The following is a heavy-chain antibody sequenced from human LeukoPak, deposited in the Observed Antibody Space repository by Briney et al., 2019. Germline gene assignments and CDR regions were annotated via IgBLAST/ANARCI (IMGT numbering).Heavy chain of an antibody. J-gene: IGHJ4*02. D-gene: IGHD3-10*01. CDR2: IYHSGST. V-gene: IGHV4-30-2*01. Sequence: SETLSLTCAVSGGSISSGGYSWSWIRQPPGKGLEWIGYIYHSGSTYYNPSLKSRVTISVDRSKNQFSLKLSSVTAADTAVYYCARDPHGDWGQGTLVTVSS. CDR1: GGSISSGGYS. CDR3: ARDPHGD.